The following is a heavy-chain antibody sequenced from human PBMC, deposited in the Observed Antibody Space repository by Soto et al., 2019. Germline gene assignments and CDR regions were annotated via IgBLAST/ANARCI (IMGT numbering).Heavy chain of an antibody. Sequence: ASVKVSCKTSGYTFTSYDINWVRQAPGQGLEWVGWMNTNSDDTRSAQEFRGRLTLTRDKSMRAVYMKLSNLRPDDSAVYYCAREWSAAGHFYGMDVWGQGTTVTVSS. CDR3: AREWSAAGHFYGMDV. D-gene: IGHD6-13*01. V-gene: IGHV1-8*01. J-gene: IGHJ6*02. CDR2: MNTNSDDT. CDR1: GYTFTSYD.